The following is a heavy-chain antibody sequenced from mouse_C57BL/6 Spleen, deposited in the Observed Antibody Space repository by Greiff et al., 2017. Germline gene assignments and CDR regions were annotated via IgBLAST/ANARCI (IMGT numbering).Heavy chain of an antibody. CDR3: ARRTTVVSSNYFDY. Sequence: QVQLQQPGAELVKPGASVKLSCKASGYTFTSYWMHWVKQRPGQGLEWIGMNHPNSGSTNYNEKFKSKATLTVDKSSSTAYMQLSSLTSEDSAVYYCARRTTVVSSNYFDYWGQGTTLTVSS. CDR1: GYTFTSYW. J-gene: IGHJ2*01. D-gene: IGHD1-1*01. CDR2: NHPNSGST. V-gene: IGHV1-64*01.